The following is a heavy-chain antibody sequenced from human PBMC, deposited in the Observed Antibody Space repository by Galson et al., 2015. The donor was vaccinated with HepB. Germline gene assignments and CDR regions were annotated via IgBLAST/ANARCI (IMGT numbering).Heavy chain of an antibody. J-gene: IGHJ4*02. D-gene: IGHD5-24*01. V-gene: IGHV6-1*01. Sequence: CAISGDSVSSNSAAWNWIRQSSSRGLEWLGRTYYRSKWYNDYAVSVKSRITINPDTSKNQFSLQLNSVTPEDTAVYYCARGNYHFDCWDQGTLVTVSS. CDR3: ARGNYHFDC. CDR1: GDSVSSNSAA. CDR2: TYYRSKWYN.